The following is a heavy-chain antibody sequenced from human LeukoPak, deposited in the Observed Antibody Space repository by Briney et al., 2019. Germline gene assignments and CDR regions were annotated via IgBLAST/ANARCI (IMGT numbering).Heavy chain of an antibody. J-gene: IGHJ6*02. Sequence: GGSLRLSCAASGFTFSSYWMHWVRQAPGKGLVWVSRINSDRSSTSYADSVKGRFTISRDNAKNTLYLQMNSLRAEDTAVYYCASYYDSSGYYYDYHGMDVWGQGTTVTVSS. V-gene: IGHV3-74*01. CDR1: GFTFSSYW. D-gene: IGHD3-22*01. CDR2: INSDRSST. CDR3: ASYYDSSGYYYDYHGMDV.